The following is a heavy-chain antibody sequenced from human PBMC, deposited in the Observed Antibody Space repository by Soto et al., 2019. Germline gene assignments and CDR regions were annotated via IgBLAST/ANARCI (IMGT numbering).Heavy chain of an antibody. J-gene: IGHJ5*02. V-gene: IGHV1-8*01. Sequence: QVQLVQSGAEVKKPGASVKVSCKATGYTFTSYDINWVRQATGQGLEWMGWMNPNSGNTGYAQKAQGRVTRTGNASIGTVNTELSSRRAEGTAVYYWACGLGLSSVGWFDPWGEGTLGTVAA. D-gene: IGHD3-22*01. CDR3: ACGLGLSSVGWFDP. CDR1: GYTFTSYD. CDR2: MNPNSGNT.